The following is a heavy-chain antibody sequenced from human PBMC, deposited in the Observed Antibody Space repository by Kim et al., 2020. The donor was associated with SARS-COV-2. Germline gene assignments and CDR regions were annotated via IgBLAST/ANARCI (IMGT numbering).Heavy chain of an antibody. CDR3: ARPDVTAGGANDYYYGMDV. Sequence: ASVKVSCKASGYTFTGYYMHWVRQAPGQGLEWMGWINPNSGGTNYAQKFQGRVTMTRDTSISTAYMELSRLRSDDTAVYYCARPDVTAGGANDYYYGMDVWGQGTTVTVSS. CDR1: GYTFTGYY. D-gene: IGHD2-8*01. CDR2: INPNSGGT. J-gene: IGHJ6*02. V-gene: IGHV1-2*02.